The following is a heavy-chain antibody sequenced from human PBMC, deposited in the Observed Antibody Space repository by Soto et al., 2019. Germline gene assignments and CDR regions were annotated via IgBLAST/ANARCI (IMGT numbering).Heavy chain of an antibody. Sequence: EVQVVESGGGLVQPGGSLRLSCEVSGFTLSAYWMTWVRQAPGKGLQWVADINHDGSEIHYVDSVKCRFTTSRDNAKNPLSLQTNGLKVEDTAVYYGARDRYYDRCWGQGTRVTVSS. CDR2: INHDGSEI. CDR3: ARDRYYDRC. D-gene: IGHD3-22*01. J-gene: IGHJ4*02. CDR1: GFTLSAYW. V-gene: IGHV3-7*04.